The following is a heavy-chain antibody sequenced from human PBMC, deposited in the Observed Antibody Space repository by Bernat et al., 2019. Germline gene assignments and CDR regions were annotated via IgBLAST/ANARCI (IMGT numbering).Heavy chain of an antibody. V-gene: IGHV4-39*01. J-gene: IGHJ4*02. CDR2: IYYSGST. CDR3: AGVSSGSIAALPDY. D-gene: IGHD6-6*01. CDR1: GGSISSSSYY. Sequence: QLQLQESGPGLVKPSETLSLTCTVSGGSISSSSYYWGWIRQPPGKGLEWIGSIYYSGSTYYNPSRKSRVTISVDTSKNQFSRKLSSVPAADTAVYYCAGVSSGSIAALPDYWGQGTLVTVSS.